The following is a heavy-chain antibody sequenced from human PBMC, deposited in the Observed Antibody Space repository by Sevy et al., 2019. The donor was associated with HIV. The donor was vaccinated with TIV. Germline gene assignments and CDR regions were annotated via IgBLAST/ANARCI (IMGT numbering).Heavy chain of an antibody. Sequence: SETLSLTCTVSGGSTNTYFWTWIRQPPGKGLEWIGYIYNSGSSNYNPSFKSRVPISVDTSKNQVSLKLSSVTAADTAVYYCARYYYDSSGPGSWFDPWGQGTLVTVSS. CDR2: IYNSGSS. V-gene: IGHV4-59*01. J-gene: IGHJ5*02. D-gene: IGHD3-22*01. CDR3: ARYYYDSSGPGSWFDP. CDR1: GGSTNTYF.